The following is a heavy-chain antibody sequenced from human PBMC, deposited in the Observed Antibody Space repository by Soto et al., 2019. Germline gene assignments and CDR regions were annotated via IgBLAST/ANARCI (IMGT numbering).Heavy chain of an antibody. V-gene: IGHV2-5*02. D-gene: IGHD4-17*01. CDR2: IYWDDDK. Sequence: QITLKESGPPLVKPTQTLTLTCTFSGFSLSTSGVGVGWIRQPPGKALEWLALIYWDDDKRYSPSLKSRLTITKDTSKNPVVLTMTNMDPVDTATYYCAHKVTTVTQPNDWYFDLWGRGTLVTVSS. CDR1: GFSLSTSGVG. J-gene: IGHJ2*01. CDR3: AHKVTTVTQPNDWYFDL.